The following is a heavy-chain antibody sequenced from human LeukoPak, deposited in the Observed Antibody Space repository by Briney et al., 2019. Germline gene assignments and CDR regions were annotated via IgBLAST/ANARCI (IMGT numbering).Heavy chain of an antibody. J-gene: IGHJ4*02. Sequence: PGGSLRLSCAASGFTFSSYWMSWVRQAPGKGLEWVANIKQDGSEKYYVDSVKGRFTISRDNAKNSLYLQMNSLRAEDTAVYYCARVGYYYDSSGYPDYWGQGTLVTVSS. CDR3: ARVGYYYDSSGYPDY. V-gene: IGHV3-7*01. CDR2: IKQDGSEK. CDR1: GFTFSSYW. D-gene: IGHD3-22*01.